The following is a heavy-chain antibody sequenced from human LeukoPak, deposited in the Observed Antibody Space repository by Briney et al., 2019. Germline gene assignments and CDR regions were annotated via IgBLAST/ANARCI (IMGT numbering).Heavy chain of an antibody. CDR2: ISSSSSYI. D-gene: IGHD6-19*01. CDR3: ARDYRAVPIDY. Sequence: GGSLRLSCAASRFTFSSYSMNWVRQAPGKGLEWVSSISSSSSYIYYADSVKRRFTISRDNAKNSLYLQMNSLRAEDTAVYYCARDYRAVPIDYWGQGTLVTVSS. CDR1: RFTFSSYS. V-gene: IGHV3-21*01. J-gene: IGHJ4*02.